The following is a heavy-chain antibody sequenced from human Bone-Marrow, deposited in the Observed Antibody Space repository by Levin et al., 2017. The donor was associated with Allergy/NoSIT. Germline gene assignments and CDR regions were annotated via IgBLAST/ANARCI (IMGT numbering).Heavy chain of an antibody. CDR3: ARKGPDALGYCTNGVCSGWFDP. Sequence: SVKVSCKASGGTFSSYAISWVRQAPGQGLEWMGGIIPIFGTANYAQKFQGRVTITADESTSTAYMELSSLRSEDTAVYYCARKGPDALGYCTNGVCSGWFDPWGQGTLVTVSS. CDR1: GGTFSSYA. V-gene: IGHV1-69*13. CDR2: IIPIFGTA. D-gene: IGHD2-8*01. J-gene: IGHJ5*02.